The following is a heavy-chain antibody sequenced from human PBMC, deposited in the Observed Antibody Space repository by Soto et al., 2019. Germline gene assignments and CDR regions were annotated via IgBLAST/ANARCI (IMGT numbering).Heavy chain of an antibody. D-gene: IGHD3-10*01. CDR3: ARGGLITMVRGAKGGMDV. CDR1: GGSISNYY. V-gene: IGHV4-59*12. J-gene: IGHJ6*02. Sequence: SETLSLTCTISGGSISNYYWTWIRQTPGKGLEWIGYVYYSGNTNYNPSLKSRVSISVDRSKNQFSLKLSSVTAADTAVYYCARGGLITMVRGAKGGMDVWGQGTTVTVSS. CDR2: VYYSGNT.